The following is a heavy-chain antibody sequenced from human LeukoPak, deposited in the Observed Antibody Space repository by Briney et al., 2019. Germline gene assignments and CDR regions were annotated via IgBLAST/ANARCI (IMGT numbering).Heavy chain of an antibody. D-gene: IGHD6-13*01. V-gene: IGHV1-8*03. J-gene: IGHJ5*02. CDR3: ARDAAAADQDNWFDP. CDR2: MNPNSGNT. CDR1: GYTFTSYD. Sequence: GASVKVSCKASGYTFTSYDINWVRQTTGQGLEWMGWMNPNSGNTGYAQKFQGRVTITRNTSISTAYMELSSLRSEDTAVYYCARDAAAADQDNWFDPWGQGTLVTVSS.